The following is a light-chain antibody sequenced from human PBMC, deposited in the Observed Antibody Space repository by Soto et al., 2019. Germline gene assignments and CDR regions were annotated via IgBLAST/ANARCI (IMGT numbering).Light chain of an antibody. J-gene: IGKJ2*01. CDR1: QSVSSSY. CDR3: QQYGSSPYT. V-gene: IGKV3-20*01. Sequence: EIVLTQSPGTLSLSPGERATLSCRASQSVSSSYLAWYQQKPGQAPRLLIYGASNRATGIPDTSRGSGSGTDFTLTISRLEPEDFAIYYCQQYGSSPYTFGQGTKLEIK. CDR2: GAS.